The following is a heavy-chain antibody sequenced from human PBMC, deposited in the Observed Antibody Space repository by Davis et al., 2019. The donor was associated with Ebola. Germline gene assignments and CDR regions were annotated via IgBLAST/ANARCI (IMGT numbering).Heavy chain of an antibody. Sequence: PAGSLTLSCAASGLTFSSYAMHWVRQAPGKGLEWVAVISYDGSNKYYADSVKGRFTISRDNSKNTLYLQMNSLRAEDTAVYYCAREGNDYGDQSYFDYWGQGTLVTVSS. J-gene: IGHJ4*02. V-gene: IGHV3-30-3*01. CDR3: AREGNDYGDQSYFDY. CDR1: GLTFSSYA. D-gene: IGHD4-17*01. CDR2: ISYDGSNK.